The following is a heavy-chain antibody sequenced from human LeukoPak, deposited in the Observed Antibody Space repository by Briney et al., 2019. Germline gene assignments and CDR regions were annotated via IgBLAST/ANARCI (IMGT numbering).Heavy chain of an antibody. J-gene: IGHJ4*02. CDR2: INHNSCVT. CDR3: ARGRGSYSFDD. Sequence: ASVKVSCKASGYTFTGYYMYWVRQAPGHGLECMGWINHNSCVTNYAQKLQGRVTMTWDTSISTAYMEVSSLRSDDTAVYFCARGRGSYSFDDWGQGTLVTVSS. CDR1: GYTFTGYY. D-gene: IGHD3-16*01. V-gene: IGHV1-2*02.